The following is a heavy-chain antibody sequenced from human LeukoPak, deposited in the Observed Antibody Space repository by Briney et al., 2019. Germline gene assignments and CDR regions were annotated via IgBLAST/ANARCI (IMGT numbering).Heavy chain of an antibody. J-gene: IGHJ4*02. V-gene: IGHV3-7*01. CDR2: VNQDGNNK. CDR1: GFTFSGYW. CDR3: ARGRHDYGDYDY. Sequence: GGSLRLSCAASGFTFSGYWMTWVRQAPGKGLEWVANVNQDGNNKNYVESVKGRFTISRDNAKNSLYLQMNSLRAEDTAVYYCARGRHDYGDYDYWGQGTLVTVSS. D-gene: IGHD4-17*01.